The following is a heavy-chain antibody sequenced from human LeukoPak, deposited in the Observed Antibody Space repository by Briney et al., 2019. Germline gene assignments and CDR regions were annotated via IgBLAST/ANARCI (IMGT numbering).Heavy chain of an antibody. CDR1: GYSISSGYY. V-gene: IGHV4-38-2*02. D-gene: IGHD3-22*01. CDR3: ARDNADYYDSSGYCFDY. Sequence: PSETLSLTCTVSGYSISSGYYWGWIRQPPGKGLEWIGSIYHSGSTYYNPSLKSRVTISVDTSKNQFSLKLSSVTAADTAVYYCARDNADYYDSSGYCFDYWGQGTLVTVSS. J-gene: IGHJ4*02. CDR2: IYHSGST.